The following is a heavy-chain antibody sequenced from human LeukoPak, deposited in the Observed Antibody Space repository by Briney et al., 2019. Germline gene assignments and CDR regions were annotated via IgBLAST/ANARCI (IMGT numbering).Heavy chain of an antibody. V-gene: IGHV3-48*04. CDR1: GYTFSTYN. J-gene: IGHJ4*02. CDR3: ARGSCSSTSCYVHTFDY. CDR2: ISSSSSTI. D-gene: IGHD2-2*01. Sequence: GGSLRLSCAASGYTFSTYNMIWVRQAPGKGLEWISYISSSSSTIYYADSVKGRFTISRDNAKNSLYLQMNSLRAEDTAVYYCARGSCSSTSCYVHTFDYWGQGTLVTVSS.